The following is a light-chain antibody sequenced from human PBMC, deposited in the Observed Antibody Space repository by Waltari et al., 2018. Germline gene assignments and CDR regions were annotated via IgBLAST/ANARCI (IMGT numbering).Light chain of an antibody. CDR1: SSNIGSNS. Sequence: QSVLTQPPSASGTPGQRVPISCSGSSSNIGSNSVYWYQHFPGTAPKLLIYKSDQRPSGVPDRFSGSKSGTSASLAISGLRSGDEADYYCAAWDDSLSGSWVFGGGTKLTVL. CDR3: AAWDDSLSGSWV. V-gene: IGLV1-47*01. J-gene: IGLJ3*02. CDR2: KSD.